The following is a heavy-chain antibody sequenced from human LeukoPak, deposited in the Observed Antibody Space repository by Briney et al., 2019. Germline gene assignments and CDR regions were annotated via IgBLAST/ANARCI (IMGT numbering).Heavy chain of an antibody. V-gene: IGHV3-9*01. Sequence: PGGSLRLSCAASGFTFDDYGIHWVRQAPGKGLEWVSGIDCNSGAIGYADSVKGRFTISRDNAKNSLYLQMNGLRAEDTALYYCVKDRAANLYGSGAFEYWGQGTLVTVSS. CDR1: GFTFDDYG. CDR3: VKDRAANLYGSGAFEY. CDR2: IDCNSGAI. D-gene: IGHD3-10*01. J-gene: IGHJ4*02.